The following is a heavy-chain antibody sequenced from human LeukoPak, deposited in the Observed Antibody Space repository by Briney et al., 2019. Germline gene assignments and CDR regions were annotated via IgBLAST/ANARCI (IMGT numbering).Heavy chain of an antibody. V-gene: IGHV3-11*04. CDR2: ISSSGSTI. CDR1: EFTFSDYY. CDR3: ARRRIAVAGTNFDY. J-gene: IGHJ4*02. Sequence: PGGSLRLSCAASEFTFSDYYMSWIRQAPGKGLEWVSYISSSGSTIYYADSVKGRFTISRDNAKNSLYLQMNSLRAEDTAVYYCARRRIAVAGTNFDYWGQGTLVTVSS. D-gene: IGHD6-19*01.